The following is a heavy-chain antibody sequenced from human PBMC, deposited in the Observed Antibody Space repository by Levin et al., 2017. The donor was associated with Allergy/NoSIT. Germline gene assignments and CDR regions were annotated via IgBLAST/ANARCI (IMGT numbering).Heavy chain of an antibody. D-gene: IGHD3-10*01. CDR2: ISYSGSA. J-gene: IGHJ6*02. CDR3: ARDECAWLGECYGMDV. CDR1: GDSISRGDYY. Sequence: SQTLSLTCSVSGDSISRGDYYWSWIRQHPGEGLEWIGFISYSGSAYYNPSLKSRLTVSLDKAKNQFSLKLSTVTVADTAVYYCARDECAWLGECYGMDVWGQGTTVTVSS. V-gene: IGHV4-31*03.